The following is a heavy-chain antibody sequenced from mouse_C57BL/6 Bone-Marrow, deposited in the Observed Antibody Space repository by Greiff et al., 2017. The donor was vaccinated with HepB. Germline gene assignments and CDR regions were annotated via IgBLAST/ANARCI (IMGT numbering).Heavy chain of an antibody. CDR1: GYSFTGYY. Sequence: EMKLMESGPELVKPGASVKISCKASGYSFTGYYMHWVKQSHGNILDWIGYIYPYNGVSSYNQKFKGKATLTVDKSSSTAYMELRSLTSEDSAVYYCGGSSPYYAMDYWGQGTSVTVSS. V-gene: IGHV1-31*01. D-gene: IGHD1-1*01. CDR3: GGSSPYYAMDY. J-gene: IGHJ4*01. CDR2: IYPYNGVS.